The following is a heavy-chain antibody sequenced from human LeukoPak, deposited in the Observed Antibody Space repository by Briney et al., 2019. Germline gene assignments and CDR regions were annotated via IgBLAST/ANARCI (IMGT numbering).Heavy chain of an antibody. CDR2: FDPEDGET. J-gene: IGHJ5*02. D-gene: IGHD3-10*01. V-gene: IGHV1-24*01. CDR1: GYTLTELS. Sequence: ASVKVSCKDSGYTLTELSMHWVRQAPGKGLEWMGGFDPEDGETIYAQKFQGRVTMTEDTSTDTAYMELSSLRSEDTAVYYCAIRFGELPNWFDPWGQGTLVTVSS. CDR3: AIRFGELPNWFDP.